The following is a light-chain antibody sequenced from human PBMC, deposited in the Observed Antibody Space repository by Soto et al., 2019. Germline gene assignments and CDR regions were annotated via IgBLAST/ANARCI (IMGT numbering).Light chain of an antibody. V-gene: IGKV3-11*01. J-gene: IGKJ4*01. CDR3: QQRSNWPLT. CDR1: QSVSSD. CDR2: NAF. Sequence: EIVLIQSPATLSLSPRERATLSCRASQSVSSDLAWYQQKSGQAPRLLIYNAFNRATGIPARFSGSGSGADFTLTISSLEPEDFAVYYCQQRSNWPLTFGGGTKVDIK.